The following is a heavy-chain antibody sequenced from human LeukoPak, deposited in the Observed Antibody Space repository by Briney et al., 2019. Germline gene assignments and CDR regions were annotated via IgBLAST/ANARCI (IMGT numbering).Heavy chain of an antibody. V-gene: IGHV3-23*01. CDR3: AKSGSIWYYFDY. D-gene: IGHD6-13*01. J-gene: IGHJ4*02. CDR2: ITGSGDST. Sequence: GGSLRLSCVASGFTFSSYGMNWVRQAPGKGLEWVSAITGSGDSTEFADSVKGRFTVSRDNSKNTLYLQMNSLRAEDTAVYYCAKSGSIWYYFDYWGQETLVTVSS. CDR1: GFTFSSYG.